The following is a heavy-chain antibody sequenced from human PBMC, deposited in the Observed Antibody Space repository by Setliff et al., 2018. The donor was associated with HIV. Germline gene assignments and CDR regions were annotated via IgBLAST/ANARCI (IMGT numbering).Heavy chain of an antibody. V-gene: IGHV1-69*13. D-gene: IGHD3-22*01. CDR3: ARIPNHSSGFDY. CDR1: GGTSRSHE. CDR2: IVPILNTG. J-gene: IGHJ4*02. Sequence: GASVKVSCKASGGTSRSHEISWVRQAPGQGLEWMGGIVPILNTGNYAPKFQGRVTITADESTTTAYMELSSLRSEDTAVYYCARIPNHSSGFDYWGQGTPVTVSS.